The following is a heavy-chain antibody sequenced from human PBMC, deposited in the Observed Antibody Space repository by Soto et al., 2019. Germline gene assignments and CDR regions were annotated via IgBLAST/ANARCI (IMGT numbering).Heavy chain of an antibody. D-gene: IGHD2-2*01. J-gene: IGHJ6*02. CDR3: ARGGYCSGTSCPAHYYYYYGKDV. CDR2: ISYDGSNQ. V-gene: IGHV3-30-3*01. Sequence: PGGSLRLSCAASGFTFSSYAIHWVRQAPGKGLEWVALISYDGSNQYYSDSVKGRFTISRDNSKNTLYLQMNRLRAEDTAVYYCARGGYCSGTSCPAHYYYYYGKDVWGQETTVTVSS. CDR1: GFTFSSYA.